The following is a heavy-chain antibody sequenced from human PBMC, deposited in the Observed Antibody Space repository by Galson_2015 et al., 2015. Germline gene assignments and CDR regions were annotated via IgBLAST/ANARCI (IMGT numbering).Heavy chain of an antibody. J-gene: IGHJ6*03. CDR2: IIPIFGTA. CDR3: AEGLAATALRYYYYMDV. D-gene: IGHD2-15*01. V-gene: IGHV1-69*13. CDR1: GGTFSSYA. Sequence: SVKVSCKASGGTFSSYAISWVRQAPGQGLEWMGGIIPIFGTANYAQKFQGRVTITADESTSTAYMELSSLRSEDTAVYYCAEGLAATALRYYYYMDVWGKGTTVTVSS.